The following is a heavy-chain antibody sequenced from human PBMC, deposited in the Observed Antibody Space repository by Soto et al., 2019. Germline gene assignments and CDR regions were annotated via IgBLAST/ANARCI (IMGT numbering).Heavy chain of an antibody. J-gene: IGHJ4*02. V-gene: IGHV3-21*03. CDR3: VTDDYGEDN. D-gene: IGHD4-17*01. Sequence: NPGGSLRLSCSVSGLTFSTYKINWVRQAPGKGLEWVSSISSSGQHTYYADSVKGRFTISRDNGQNSLYLQMDNLRVEDTAVYYCVTDDYGEDNWGQGTPVTVSS. CDR2: ISSSGQHT. CDR1: GLTFSTYK.